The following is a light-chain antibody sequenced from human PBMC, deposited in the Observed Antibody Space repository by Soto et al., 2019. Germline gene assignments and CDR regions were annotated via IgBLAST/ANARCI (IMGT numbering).Light chain of an antibody. J-gene: IGKJ1*01. CDR2: GAS. Sequence: EIVLTQSPGTLSLSPGERAALSCRASQSVNSIFLAWYQQKPGQAPRLLIYGASSRATGIPDRFSASGSGTDFTLTISRLEPEDFAVYYCQHYGSSQTTFGQGTKVEIK. V-gene: IGKV3-20*01. CDR3: QHYGSSQTT. CDR1: QSVNSIF.